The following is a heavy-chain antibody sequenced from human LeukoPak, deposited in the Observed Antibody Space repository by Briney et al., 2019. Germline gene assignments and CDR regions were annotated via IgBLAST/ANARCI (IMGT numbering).Heavy chain of an antibody. J-gene: IGHJ4*02. V-gene: IGHV3-7*01. Sequence: GGSLRLSCAASGFTFSYAWMNWVRQAPGKGLEWVANIKQDGSEKYYVDSVKGRFTISRDNAKNSLYLQMNSLRAEDTAVYYCARINWNGPYFDYWGQGTLVTVSS. CDR2: IKQDGSEK. D-gene: IGHD1-1*01. CDR1: GFTFSYAW. CDR3: ARINWNGPYFDY.